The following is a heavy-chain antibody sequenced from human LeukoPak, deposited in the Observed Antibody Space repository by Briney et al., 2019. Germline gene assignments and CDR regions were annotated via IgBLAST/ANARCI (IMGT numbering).Heavy chain of an antibody. CDR2: IYYSGST. CDR3: AREDYYDSSGYLY. D-gene: IGHD3-22*01. J-gene: IGHJ4*02. CDR1: GGSFSGYY. V-gene: IGHV4-34*09. Sequence: SETLSLTCAVYGGSFSGYYWRWIRQYPGKGLEWVGFIYYSGSTNYNPSLKSRVTISVDTSKNQCSLKLSSVTAADTAVYYCAREDYYDSSGYLYWGQGTLVTVSS.